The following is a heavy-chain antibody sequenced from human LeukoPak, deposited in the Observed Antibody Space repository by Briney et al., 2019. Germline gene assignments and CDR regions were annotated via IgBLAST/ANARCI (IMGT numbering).Heavy chain of an antibody. CDR2: ISGGGDKI. CDR1: GFTFSDYY. D-gene: IGHD3-10*01. V-gene: IGHV3-11*01. J-gene: IGHJ4*02. Sequence: GSLRLSCAASGFTFSDYYMTWFRQTPGKGPEWVSYISGGGDKINYGDSVKGRFTISRDNAKNSLYLQMDSLRAEDTAVYYCASRLLWFGEEYFDYWGQGTLVTVSS. CDR3: ASRLLWFGEEYFDY.